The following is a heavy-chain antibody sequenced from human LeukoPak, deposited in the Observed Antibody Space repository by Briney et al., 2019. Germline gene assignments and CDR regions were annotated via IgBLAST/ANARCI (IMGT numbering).Heavy chain of an antibody. Sequence: PSETLSLTCAVSGYSISSGYYWGWIRQPPGKGLDWIGSISHSGSTYHNPSLRSRVTISIDTSKNQFSLRLNSVTATDTAVYYCARVGGYSYGNYYFNYWGQGTLVTVSS. CDR3: ARVGGYSYGNYYFNY. D-gene: IGHD5-18*01. V-gene: IGHV4-38-2*01. CDR2: ISHSGST. J-gene: IGHJ4*02. CDR1: GYSISSGYY.